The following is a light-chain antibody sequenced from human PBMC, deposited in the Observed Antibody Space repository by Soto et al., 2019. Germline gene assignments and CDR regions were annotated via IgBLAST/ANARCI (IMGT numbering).Light chain of an antibody. CDR3: LQATHWPWT. Sequence: DVVMTQSPLSLSVTLGQSASISCRSTQSLLYSDGDTYLNWYHQRPGQSPRRLIHKVSKRDSGVPDRISGIGSGCDFTLEISRVEAEDVGTYYCLQATHWPWTSGQGTKVDI. CDR1: QSLLYSDGDTY. J-gene: IGKJ1*01. V-gene: IGKV2-30*01. CDR2: KVS.